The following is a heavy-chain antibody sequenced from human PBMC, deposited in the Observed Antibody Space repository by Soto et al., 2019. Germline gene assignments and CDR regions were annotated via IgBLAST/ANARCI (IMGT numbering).Heavy chain of an antibody. D-gene: IGHD3-22*01. CDR2: IYYSGST. J-gene: IGHJ4*02. CDR1: GGSISSGDYY. V-gene: IGHV4-30-4*01. Sequence: QVQLQESGPGLVKPSQTLSLTCTVSGGSISSGDYYWSWIRQPPGKGLEWIGYIYYSGSTYYNPYRKRRGTIAVDTSKNQCARKLSAVTAADTAVYDCAREDDTTVDYGGQGTLVTVAS. CDR3: AREDDTTVDY.